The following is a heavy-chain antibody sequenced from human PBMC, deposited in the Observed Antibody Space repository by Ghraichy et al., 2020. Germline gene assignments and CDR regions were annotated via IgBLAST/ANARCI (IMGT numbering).Heavy chain of an antibody. V-gene: IGHV3-64D*09. CDR3: VKGMGALLARDAFEI. CDR2: IATHGGSS. CDR1: GFDFSSYA. J-gene: IGHJ3*02. Sequence: GGSLRLSCSASGFDFSSYAMYWVRQAPGKGLEYVSAIATHGGSSYHADSVKGRFIISRDNTENRLYLQMSSLRPEDTAVYFCVKGMGALLARDAFEIWGQGT. D-gene: IGHD3-10*01.